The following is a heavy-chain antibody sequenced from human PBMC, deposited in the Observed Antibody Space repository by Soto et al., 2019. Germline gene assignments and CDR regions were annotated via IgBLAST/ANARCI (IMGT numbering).Heavy chain of an antibody. CDR1: GFNFGNFG. Sequence: LRLSCVASGFNFGNFGMHWVRQAPGKGLEWLTVISNDENIKQDSVRGRFAIARDNSKNMLYLHLTSLRAEDTAIYYCARGLRGVLDYWGQGTLVTVSS. CDR3: ARGLRGVLDY. V-gene: IGHV3-33*01. CDR2: ISNDENIK. J-gene: IGHJ4*02. D-gene: IGHD5-12*01.